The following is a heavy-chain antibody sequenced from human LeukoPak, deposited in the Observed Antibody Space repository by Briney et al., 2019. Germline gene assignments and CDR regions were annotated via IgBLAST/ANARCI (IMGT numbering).Heavy chain of an antibody. CDR2: INSNSCGT. CDR3: ARWFTITSGDYDILTSSYHRGMDV. V-gene: IGHV1-2*02. CDR1: GYTFTGYY. D-gene: IGHD3-9*01. J-gene: IGHJ6*02. Sequence: ASVTVSCKASGYTFTGYYMHWVRQAPGQGLEWMGWINSNSCGTNYAQKFKDRVTLNRDMSISKAYMALNRLPSDDTAVYYCARWFTITSGDYDILTSSYHRGMDVWGQGTTVTVSS.